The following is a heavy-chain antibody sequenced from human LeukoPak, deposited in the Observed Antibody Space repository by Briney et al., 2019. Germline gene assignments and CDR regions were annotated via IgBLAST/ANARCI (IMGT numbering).Heavy chain of an antibody. V-gene: IGHV4-34*01. CDR3: AKPVGPPPRYFDY. CDR1: GGSFSGYY. Sequence: SETLSLTCAVYGGSFSGYYWSWIRQPPGKGLEWIGEINHSGSTNYNPSLKSRVTISVDTSKNQFSLKLSSVTAEDTAVYYCAKPVGPPPRYFDYRGQGTLVPV. D-gene: IGHD1-26*01. CDR2: INHSGST. J-gene: IGHJ4*02.